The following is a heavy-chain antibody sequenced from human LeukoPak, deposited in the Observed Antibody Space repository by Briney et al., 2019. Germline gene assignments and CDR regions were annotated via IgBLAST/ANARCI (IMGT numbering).Heavy chain of an antibody. V-gene: IGHV3-48*04. CDR2: ISSSSSTI. Sequence: GGSLRLSCAASGFTFSSYSMNWVRQAPGKGLEWVSYISSSSSTIYYADSVKGRFTISRDNAKNSLYLQMNSLRAEDTAVYYCARSAPVWPPPEIAALDYWGQGTLVTVSS. J-gene: IGHJ4*02. D-gene: IGHD6-6*01. CDR1: GFTFSSYS. CDR3: ARSAPVWPPPEIAALDY.